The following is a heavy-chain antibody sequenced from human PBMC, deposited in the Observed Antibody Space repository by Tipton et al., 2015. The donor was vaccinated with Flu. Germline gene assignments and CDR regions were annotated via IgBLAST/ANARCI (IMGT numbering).Heavy chain of an antibody. CDR3: AKVIPEIVAGLDY. CDR2: ISTSRNYI. D-gene: IGHD5-12*01. V-gene: IGHV3-21*04. CDR1: GFTFSTYS. Sequence: SLRLSCAASGFTFSTYSMNWVRQAPGKGLEWVSSISTSRNYISYADSVKGRFTISRDNSKNTLYLQMNSLRAEDTAMYYCAKVIPEIVAGLDYWGQGTLVTVSS. J-gene: IGHJ4*02.